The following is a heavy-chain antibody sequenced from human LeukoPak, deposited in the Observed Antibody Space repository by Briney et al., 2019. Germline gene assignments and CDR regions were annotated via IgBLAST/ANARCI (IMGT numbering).Heavy chain of an antibody. Sequence: SETLSLTCTVSGGSISSSSYYWGWIRQPPGKGLEWIGSIYYSGSTYYNPSLKSRVTISVDTSKNQFSLKLSSVTAADTAVYYCARTYYYGSGSYYTFDYWGQGTLVTVSS. V-gene: IGHV4-39*07. CDR2: IYYSGST. J-gene: IGHJ4*02. D-gene: IGHD3-10*01. CDR1: GGSISSSSYY. CDR3: ARTYYYGSGSYYTFDY.